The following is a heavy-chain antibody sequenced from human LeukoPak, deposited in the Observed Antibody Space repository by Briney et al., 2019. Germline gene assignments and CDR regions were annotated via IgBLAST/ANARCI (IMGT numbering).Heavy chain of an antibody. D-gene: IGHD6-19*01. CDR2: IYHGSA. J-gene: IGHJ4*02. CDR1: GGSVSSSRHY. Sequence: SETLSLTCTVSGGSVSSSRHYWTWVRQAPGRGLEWIGYIYHGSATYNPSLKSRVTISLDTSKNQFSLKMTSVSAADTAVYYCAREGGRQWLISGSLDCWGQGTLVIVSS. CDR3: AREGGRQWLISGSLDC. V-gene: IGHV4-61*01.